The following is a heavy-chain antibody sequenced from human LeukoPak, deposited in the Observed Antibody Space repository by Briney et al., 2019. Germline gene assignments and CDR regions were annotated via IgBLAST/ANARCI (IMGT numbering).Heavy chain of an antibody. D-gene: IGHD3-16*02. J-gene: IGHJ4*02. CDR2: ISGSGVST. V-gene: IGHV3-23*01. CDR1: GFTFSSYA. Sequence: GGSLRLSCAASGFTFSSYAMSWVRQAPGKGLEWVSAISGSGVSTYYADSLKGRFTISRDNSKNTLYLQMNSPRAEDTAVYYCASPFPRTFGGVIKQQVYWGQGTLVTVSS. CDR3: ASPFPRTFGGVIKQQVY.